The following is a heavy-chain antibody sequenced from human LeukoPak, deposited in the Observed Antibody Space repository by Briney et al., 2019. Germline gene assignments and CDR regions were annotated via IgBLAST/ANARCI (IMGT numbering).Heavy chain of an antibody. J-gene: IGHJ4*02. CDR3: ARGQTGSGRIFDY. CDR2: TYYRSKWYS. D-gene: IGHD2-15*01. V-gene: IGHV6-1*01. Sequence: SQTLSVTFAISGDSVSSNYAAWNWLRQSPSRGLEWLGRTYYRSKWYSDFAEYVKGRITINPDTSRNQFSLQLNSVTPEDTAVYYCARGQTGSGRIFDYWGQGTLVTVSS. CDR1: GDSVSSNYAA.